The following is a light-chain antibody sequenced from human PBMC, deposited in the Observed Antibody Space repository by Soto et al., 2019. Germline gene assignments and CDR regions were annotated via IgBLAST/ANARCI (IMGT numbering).Light chain of an antibody. Sequence: QSVLTQPPSTSGTPGQRVTISCSGSTSNIGRNYVYWYQQFPGTAPKLLIYRNNQRTSGVPDRFSGSKSGNTASLTVSGLQAEDEGDYYCSAWGGSKDFILFGGGTKLTVL. V-gene: IGLV1-47*01. CDR2: RNN. CDR3: SAWGGSKDFIL. CDR1: TSNIGRNY. J-gene: IGLJ2*01.